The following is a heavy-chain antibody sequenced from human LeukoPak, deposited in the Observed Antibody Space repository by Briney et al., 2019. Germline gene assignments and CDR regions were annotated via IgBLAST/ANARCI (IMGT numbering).Heavy chain of an antibody. Sequence: KPSETLSLTCAVYGGSFSGYYWSWIRQPPGKGLEWIGEINHSGGTNYNPSLKSRVTISVDTSKNQFSLKLSSVTAADTAVYYCARVGADTAMVNFDYWGQGTLVTVSS. CDR2: INHSGGT. J-gene: IGHJ4*02. CDR1: GGSFSGYY. CDR3: ARVGADTAMVNFDY. V-gene: IGHV4-34*01. D-gene: IGHD5-18*01.